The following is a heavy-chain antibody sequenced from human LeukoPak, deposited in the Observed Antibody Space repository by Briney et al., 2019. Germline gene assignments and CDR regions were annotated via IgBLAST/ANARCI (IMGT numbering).Heavy chain of an antibody. V-gene: IGHV4-59*01. D-gene: IGHD6-13*01. CDR2: IYYSGST. CDR3: ARLTVAAAGTYWFDP. CDR1: GGSISTYY. J-gene: IGHJ5*02. Sequence: SETLSLTCTASGGSISTYYWSWIRQPPGKGLEWIGYIYYSGSTNYNPSLKSRVTISVDTSKNQFSLKLSSVTAADTAVYYCARLTVAAAGTYWFDPWGQGTLVTVSS.